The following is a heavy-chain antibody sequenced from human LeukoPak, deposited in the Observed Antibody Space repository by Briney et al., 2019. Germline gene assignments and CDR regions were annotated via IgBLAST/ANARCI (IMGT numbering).Heavy chain of an antibody. CDR2: INHDGSTT. V-gene: IGHV3-74*01. Sequence: GGSLRLSCAASGLTFSSSWMHWVRQAPGKGLVWVSRINHDGSTTNYVDSVKGRFTISRDNAKNTLYLQMNSLRAEDTAVYYCARDYQTWAYWGQGTLVTVSS. CDR1: GLTFSSSW. CDR3: ARDYQTWAY. J-gene: IGHJ4*02. D-gene: IGHD2-2*01.